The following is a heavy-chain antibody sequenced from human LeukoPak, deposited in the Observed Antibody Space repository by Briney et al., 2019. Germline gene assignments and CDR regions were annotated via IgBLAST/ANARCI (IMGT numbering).Heavy chain of an antibody. CDR3: ARDGHRRYHYDSSGREDAFDI. CDR1: GYTFTNYG. CDR2: INGYNGYT. Sequence: ASVKVSCKASGYTFTNYGISWVRQAPGQGLEWMGWINGYNGYTNYAQKFQGRVTMTTDTSTSTAYMELRSLRSDDTAVYYCARDGHRRYHYDSSGREDAFDIWGQGTMVTVSS. D-gene: IGHD3-22*01. V-gene: IGHV1-18*01. J-gene: IGHJ3*02.